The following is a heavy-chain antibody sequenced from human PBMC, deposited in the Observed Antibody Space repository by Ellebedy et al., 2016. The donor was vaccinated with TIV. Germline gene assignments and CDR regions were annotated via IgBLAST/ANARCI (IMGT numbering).Heavy chain of an antibody. CDR2: ITGSGDYT. CDR3: AKAPTGYSPYYFDY. D-gene: IGHD3-9*01. Sequence: GESLKISYAASGFTFSSYAMSWVRQAPGKGLEWVSVITGSGDYTYYADSVKGRFTISRDNSKNTLYLQMNSLRAEDTAVYSCAKAPTGYSPYYFDYWGQGTLVTVSS. V-gene: IGHV3-23*01. J-gene: IGHJ4*02. CDR1: GFTFSSYA.